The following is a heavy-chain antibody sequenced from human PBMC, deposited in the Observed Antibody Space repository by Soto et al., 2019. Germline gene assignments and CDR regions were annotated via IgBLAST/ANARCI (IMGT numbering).Heavy chain of an antibody. D-gene: IGHD1-26*01. Sequence: QVQLVQSGAEVKKPGASVKVSCMASGYTCTRYYINLVRQSPGQGLEWMGWVSAYNGNTHYEPKLQGRVTLTTATSTSTSSMELRSLRSDDPAVYFCARGGQWDFLSDYWGQGTLVPVSS. CDR2: VSAYNGNT. CDR1: GYTCTRYY. CDR3: ARGGQWDFLSDY. V-gene: IGHV1-18*01. J-gene: IGHJ4*02.